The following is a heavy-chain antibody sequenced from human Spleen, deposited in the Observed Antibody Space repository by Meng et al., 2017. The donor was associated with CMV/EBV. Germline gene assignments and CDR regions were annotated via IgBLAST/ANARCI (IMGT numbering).Heavy chain of an antibody. CDR1: GFTFSSYE. D-gene: IGHD7-27*01. V-gene: IGHV3-20*04. J-gene: IGHJ4*02. Sequence: GESLKISCAASGFTFSSYEMNWVRQAPGKGLEWVSGINWNGGSTGYADSVKGRFTISRDNAKNSLYLQMNSLRAEDTALYYCARTRGPGDYFDYWGQGTLVTVSS. CDR2: INWNGGST. CDR3: ARTRGPGDYFDY.